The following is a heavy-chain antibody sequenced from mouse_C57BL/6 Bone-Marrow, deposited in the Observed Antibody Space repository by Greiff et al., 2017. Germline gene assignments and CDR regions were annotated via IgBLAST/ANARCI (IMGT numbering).Heavy chain of an antibody. CDR3: ARHFPSDLAMDY. V-gene: IGHV14-4*01. D-gene: IGHD6-1*01. Sequence: DVKLQESGAELVRPGASVKLSCTASGFNIKDDYMHWVKQRPEQGLEWIGWIDPENGDTEYASKFQGKATITADTSSNTAYLQLSSLTSEDSAVYFCARHFPSDLAMDYWGQGTSVTVSS. CDR2: IDPENGDT. CDR1: GFNIKDDY. J-gene: IGHJ4*01.